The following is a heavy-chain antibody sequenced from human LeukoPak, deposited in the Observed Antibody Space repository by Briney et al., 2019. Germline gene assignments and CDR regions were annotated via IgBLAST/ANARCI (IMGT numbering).Heavy chain of an antibody. CDR3: ARVDSSGWGTFDH. J-gene: IGHJ4*02. V-gene: IGHV3-11*01. Sequence: GGSLRLSCAASGFTFSDYSMAWVRQAPGKGLEWVSYIDGGGSPISHADSVKGRFTVSRDNAKNSLYLQMNSLRAEDTAVYYCARVDSSGWGTFDHWGQGTLVTVSS. CDR2: IDGGGSPI. D-gene: IGHD6-19*01. CDR1: GFTFSDYS.